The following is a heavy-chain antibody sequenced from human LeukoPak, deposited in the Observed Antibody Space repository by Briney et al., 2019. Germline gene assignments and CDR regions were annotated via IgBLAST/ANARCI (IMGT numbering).Heavy chain of an antibody. CDR2: IWYDGSNK. CDR1: GFTFSSYG. D-gene: IGHD6-19*01. V-gene: IGHV3-33*06. CDR3: AKVSPGYSSGFDY. J-gene: IGHJ4*02. Sequence: GGSLRLSCAASGFTFSSYGMHWVRQAPGKGLEGVAVIWYDGSNKYYADSVKGRFTISRDNSKNTLYLQMNSLRAEDTAVYYCAKVSPGYSSGFDYWGQGTLVTVSS.